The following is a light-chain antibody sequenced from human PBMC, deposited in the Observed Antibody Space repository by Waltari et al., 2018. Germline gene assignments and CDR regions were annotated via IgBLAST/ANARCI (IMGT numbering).Light chain of an antibody. V-gene: IGKV1-39*01. Sequence: DIQMTQSPSSLSTSVGDRVTISCRASQDITSYLNWYQQKAGKAPKLLITFGSTLQRGVSSRFSGSGSGTDFTLTITNVQPEDSAYYYCQLSYTTPHTFGQGTKVEIK. CDR2: FGS. J-gene: IGKJ2*01. CDR3: QLSYTTPHT. CDR1: QDITSY.